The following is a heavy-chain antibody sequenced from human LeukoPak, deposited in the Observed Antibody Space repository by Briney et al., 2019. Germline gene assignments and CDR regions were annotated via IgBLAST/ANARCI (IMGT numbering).Heavy chain of an antibody. CDR2: IFASGST. D-gene: IGHD4-23*01. V-gene: IGHV4-4*07. CDR3: ARNKRDYGGNPFDY. CDR1: GGSISNYY. Sequence: PSETLSLTCTVSGGSISNYYWTWIRQPADKGLEYIGRIFASGSTKYNPSLNPSLKSRVTMSADTSENQVSLKLSSVTAADTAVYYCARNKRDYGGNPFDYWGQGTLVTVSS. J-gene: IGHJ4*02.